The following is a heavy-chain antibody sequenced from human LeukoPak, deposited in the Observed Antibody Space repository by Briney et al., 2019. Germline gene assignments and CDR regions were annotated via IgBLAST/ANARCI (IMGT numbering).Heavy chain of an antibody. J-gene: IGHJ5*02. D-gene: IGHD3-10*01. CDR2: MNPNSGNT. Sequence: ASVKVSCKASGYTFTSYDINWVRQATGQGLEWMGWMNPNSGNTGYAQKFQGRVTMTRNTSISTAYMELSSLRSEDTAVYYCARQRRITMVRGVKFDPWGQGTLVTVSS. CDR3: ARQRRITMVRGVKFDP. V-gene: IGHV1-8*01. CDR1: GYTFTSYD.